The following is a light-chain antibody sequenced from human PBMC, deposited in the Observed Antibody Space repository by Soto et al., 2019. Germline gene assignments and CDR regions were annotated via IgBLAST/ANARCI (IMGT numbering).Light chain of an antibody. CDR2: GAS. V-gene: IGKV3-20*01. CDR1: QSVDSSY. Sequence: EIVLTQSPGTLSLSPGERATLSCRASQSVDSSYLAWYQQKPGQAPRLLIHGASSRAAGIPDRFRSSGSGTDFTLTISRLEPEDFAVYYCQQYGSSWMYTFGQGTKLEMK. CDR3: QQYGSSWMYT. J-gene: IGKJ2*01.